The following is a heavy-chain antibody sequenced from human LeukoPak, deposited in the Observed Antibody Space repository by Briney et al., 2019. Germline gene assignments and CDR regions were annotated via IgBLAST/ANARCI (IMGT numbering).Heavy chain of an antibody. CDR3: ARDRDWGCSYCSY. D-gene: IGHD7-27*01. CDR1: GFTFSGYA. J-gene: IGHJ4*02. Sequence: GGSLRLSCAASGFTFSGYAMHWVRQAPGKGLEWVAVIWFDGSNKYYADSVKGRFTISRDNSKNTLYLQMNSLRAEDTAVYYCARDRDWGCSYCSYWGQGTLVTVSS. V-gene: IGHV3-33*08. CDR2: IWFDGSNK.